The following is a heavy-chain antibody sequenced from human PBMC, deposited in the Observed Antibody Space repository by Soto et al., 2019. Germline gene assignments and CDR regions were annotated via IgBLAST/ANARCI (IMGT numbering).Heavy chain of an antibody. CDR1: GFTLSDYY. Sequence: PGGSLRLSCVASGFTLSDYYVDWVRQAPGKGLEWVGRTRDKPNSYTTEYAASVEGRFTISSDDSKNSLYLQLNSLNTEDTAVYYCGRGGYRHYSDYYYYALDVWGQGTTVTVSS. J-gene: IGHJ6*02. CDR3: GRGGYRHYSDYYYYALDV. CDR2: TRDKPNSYTT. V-gene: IGHV3-72*01. D-gene: IGHD4-4*01.